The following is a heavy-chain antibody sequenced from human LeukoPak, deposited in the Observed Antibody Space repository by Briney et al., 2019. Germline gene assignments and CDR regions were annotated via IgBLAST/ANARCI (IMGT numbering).Heavy chain of an antibody. Sequence: PGGSLRLSCAASGFTFSSYWMSWVRQAPGKGLEWVANIEQDGSERYYVDSVKGRFTISRDNAKNSLYLQMNSLRSEDMGVYSCARGWLSVPGPGYFDYWGQGTLVTVSS. D-gene: IGHD3-10*01. CDR1: GFTFSSYW. J-gene: IGHJ4*02. CDR2: IEQDGSER. V-gene: IGHV3-7*01. CDR3: ARGWLSVPGPGYFDY.